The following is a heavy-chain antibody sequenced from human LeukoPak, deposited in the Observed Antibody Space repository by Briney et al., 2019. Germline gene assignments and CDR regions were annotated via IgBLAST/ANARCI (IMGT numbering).Heavy chain of an antibody. CDR3: ARLVAGIAATGHFDY. V-gene: IGHV4-59*08. Sequence: SETLSLTCTVSGGSIRSHYWSWIRQPPGKGLEWIGYIYYGGSTNYNPSLKSRVTISVDTSKNQFSLKLSSVTAADTAVYYCARLVAGIAATGHFDYWGQGTLVTVSS. J-gene: IGHJ4*02. CDR1: GGSIRSHY. CDR2: IYYGGST. D-gene: IGHD6-13*01.